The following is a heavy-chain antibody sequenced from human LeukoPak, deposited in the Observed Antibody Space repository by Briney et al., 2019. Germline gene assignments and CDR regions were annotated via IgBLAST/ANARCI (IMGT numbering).Heavy chain of an antibody. J-gene: IGHJ6*02. CDR1: GFTFSSYS. CDR2: IYSGGST. V-gene: IGHV3-53*01. Sequence: PGGSLRLSCAASGFTFSSYSMNWVRQAPGKGLEWVSVIYSGGSTYYADSVKGRFTISRDNSKNTLYLQMNSLRAEDTAVYYCARGYMTYLEYGMDVWGQGTTVTVSS. CDR3: ARGYMTYLEYGMDV. D-gene: IGHD5-18*01.